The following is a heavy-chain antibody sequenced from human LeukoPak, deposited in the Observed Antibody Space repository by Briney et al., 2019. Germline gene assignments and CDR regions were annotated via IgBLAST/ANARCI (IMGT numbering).Heavy chain of an antibody. V-gene: IGHV4-39*01. CDR2: IYYSGST. CDR3: ARGSPKLGYCSSTSCSVFDY. J-gene: IGHJ4*02. D-gene: IGHD2-2*01. Sequence: SETLSLTCTVSGGSISSSSYYWGWIRQPPGTGLEWIGSIYYSGSTYYNPSLKSRVTISVDTSKNQFSLKLSSVTAADTAVYYCARGSPKLGYCSSTSCSVFDYWGQGTLVTVSS. CDR1: GGSISSSSYY.